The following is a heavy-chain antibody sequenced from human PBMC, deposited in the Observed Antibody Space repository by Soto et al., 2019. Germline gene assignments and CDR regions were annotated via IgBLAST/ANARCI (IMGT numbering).Heavy chain of an antibody. D-gene: IGHD3-16*02. J-gene: IGHJ4*02. V-gene: IGHV1-18*01. CDR2: ISAYNGNT. CDR1: GYTFTSYG. CDR3: ARGPITFGGVIVTPDY. Sequence: QVQLVQSGAEVKKPGASVKVSCKASGYTFTSYGISWVRQAPGQGSEWMGWISAYNGNTNYEQKLQGRVTMTTDTSTSTAYMELRSLRSDDTALYYCARGPITFGGVIVTPDYWGQGTLVTVSS.